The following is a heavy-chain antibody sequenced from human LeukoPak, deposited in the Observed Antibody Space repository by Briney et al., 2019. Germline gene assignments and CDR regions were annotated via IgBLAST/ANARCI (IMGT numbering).Heavy chain of an antibody. CDR2: INQGGSDK. V-gene: IGHV3-7*01. Sequence: GGSLRLSCAASGFTFSGHWMSWVRQAPGKGLEWVANINQGGSDKYYVDSVKGRFPISRDNANNLLYLQMNSLRGEDTAVYYCTRDRSRAEDDWGQGTLVTVSS. J-gene: IGHJ4*02. CDR3: TRDRSRAEDD. D-gene: IGHD1-14*01. CDR1: GFTFSGHW.